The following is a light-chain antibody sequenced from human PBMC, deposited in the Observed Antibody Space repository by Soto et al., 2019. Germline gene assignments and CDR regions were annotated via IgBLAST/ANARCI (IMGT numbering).Light chain of an antibody. Sequence: DIVMTQSPDSLAVSLGERATINCKSSQNILFANNKKNYLAWYQQKPGQPPKVLFYWAPTRESGVPDRFSGSGSGTDFTLTISGLQAEDVAVYYCQQYYSTLAPTFGGGTKVEIK. CDR1: QNILFANNKKNY. CDR3: QQYYSTLAPT. J-gene: IGKJ4*01. V-gene: IGKV4-1*01. CDR2: WAP.